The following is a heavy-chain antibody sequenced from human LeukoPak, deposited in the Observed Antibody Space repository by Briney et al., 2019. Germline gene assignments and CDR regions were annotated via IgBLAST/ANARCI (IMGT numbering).Heavy chain of an antibody. CDR3: AKGRDTSGRQNFDF. J-gene: IGHJ4*02. Sequence: GGSLRLSCEASGFTFTSYAMHWVRQAPGKGLEWVSSFSASGSGTFYTDSMNGRFTISRDNAKKTFFLQMKNLRPGDTALYYCAKGRDTSGRQNFDFWGQGTLVTVSS. CDR2: FSASGSGT. CDR1: GFTFTSYA. V-gene: IGHV3-23*01. D-gene: IGHD6-19*01.